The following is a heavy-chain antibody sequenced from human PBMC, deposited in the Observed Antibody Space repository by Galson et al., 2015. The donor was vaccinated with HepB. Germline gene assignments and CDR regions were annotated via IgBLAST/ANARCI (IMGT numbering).Heavy chain of an antibody. D-gene: IGHD3-22*01. CDR3: ARAQSYYDSRGYLYYFDY. V-gene: IGHV4-39*07. CDR1: GDSIDSSPYY. J-gene: IGHJ4*02. Sequence: ETLSLTCTVSGDSIDSSPYYWVWIRQPPGKGLEWIGNIYYTGTTYYSPSLKSRVTMSIDTSKNQFSLKLSSVTAADTAVYYCARAQSYYDSRGYLYYFDYRGQGTLVAVSS. CDR2: IYYTGTT.